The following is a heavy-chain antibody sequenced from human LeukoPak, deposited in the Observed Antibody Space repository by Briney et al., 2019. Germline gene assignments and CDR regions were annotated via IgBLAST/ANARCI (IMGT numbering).Heavy chain of an antibody. J-gene: IGHJ6*02. CDR3: ASDPHHASRMDV. CDR2: IKQDGSET. V-gene: IGHV3-7*01. Sequence: GGSLRLSFAASGFTFSTFWMNWVRQAPGKGLEWVANIKQDGSETYYVDSVKGRFTISRDNAKNSLYLQMNSLRAEDTAVYYCASDPHHASRMDVWGQGTTVTVSS. D-gene: IGHD1-14*01. CDR1: GFTFSTFW.